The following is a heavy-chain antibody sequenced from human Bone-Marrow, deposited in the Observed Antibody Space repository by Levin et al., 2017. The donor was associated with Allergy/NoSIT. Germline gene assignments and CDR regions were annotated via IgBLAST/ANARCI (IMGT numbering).Heavy chain of an antibody. CDR3: ARRGYYGDWFDP. D-gene: IGHD4-17*01. J-gene: IGHJ5*02. Sequence: GASVKVSCKASGYSFTTYYMHWVRQAPGQGLEWMGIIHPSGGSTTYAQKFQGRVTMTRDTSTNTVYMELNSLRSDDTAVYYCARRGYYGDWFDPWGQGTLVTVSS. CDR1: GYSFTTYY. V-gene: IGHV1-46*01. CDR2: IHPSGGST.